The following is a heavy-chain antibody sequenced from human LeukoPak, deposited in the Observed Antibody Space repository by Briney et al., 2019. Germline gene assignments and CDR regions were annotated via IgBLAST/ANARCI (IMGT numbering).Heavy chain of an antibody. Sequence: GGSLRLSRAASGFTFSSYWMSWVRQAPGKGLEWVANIKQDGSEKYYVDSVKGRFTISRDNAKNSLYLQMNSLRAEDTAVYCCAREVRAAAGSPLDYWGQGTLVTVSS. J-gene: IGHJ4*02. CDR1: GFTFSSYW. CDR3: AREVRAAAGSPLDY. V-gene: IGHV3-7*01. D-gene: IGHD6-13*01. CDR2: IKQDGSEK.